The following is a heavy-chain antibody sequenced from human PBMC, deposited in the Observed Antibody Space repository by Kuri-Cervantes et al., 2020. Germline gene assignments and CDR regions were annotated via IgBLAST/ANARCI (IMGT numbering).Heavy chain of an antibody. CDR2: IYYSGST. J-gene: IGHJ3*02. V-gene: IGHV4-31*03. Sequence: SEPLSLTCNVSGGSISSGGYYGSWIRQHPGKGLEWIGYIYYSGSTYYNPSLKSRVTISVDTSKNQFSLKLSSVPAADTAVYYCARGRDDAFDIWGQGTMVTVSS. CDR3: ARGRDDAFDI. CDR1: GGSISSGGYY.